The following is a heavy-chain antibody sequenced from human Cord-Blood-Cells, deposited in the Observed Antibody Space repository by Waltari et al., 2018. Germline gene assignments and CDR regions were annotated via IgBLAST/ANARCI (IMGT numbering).Heavy chain of an antibody. V-gene: IGHV3-53*02. CDR3: ARAPKGLNYFDY. D-gene: IGHD6-19*01. Sequence: EVQLVETGGGLIQPGGSLRLYCAASGFTVSSNYMSWVRQAPGKGLEWVSVIYSGGSTYYADSVKGRFTISRDNSKNTLYLQMNSLRAEDTAVYYCARAPKGLNYFDYWGQGTLVTVSS. CDR2: IYSGGST. J-gene: IGHJ4*02. CDR1: GFTVSSNY.